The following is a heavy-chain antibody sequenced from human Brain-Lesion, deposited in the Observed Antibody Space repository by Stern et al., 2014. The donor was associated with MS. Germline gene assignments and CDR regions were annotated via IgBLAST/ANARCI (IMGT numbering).Heavy chain of an antibody. CDR3: ARGGQLLNYYFDY. CDR2: IYPGDSDT. V-gene: IGHV5-51*03. Sequence: VQLVESGAEVKKPGESLKISCKASGNIFTNYWIGWVRQMPGKGLEWMGIIYPGDSDTKYSPSFQGQVPISADKSISTAYLQWSSLKASDTAMYYCARGGQLLNYYFDYWGQGTLVTVSS. CDR1: GNIFTNYW. J-gene: IGHJ4*02. D-gene: IGHD2-2*01.